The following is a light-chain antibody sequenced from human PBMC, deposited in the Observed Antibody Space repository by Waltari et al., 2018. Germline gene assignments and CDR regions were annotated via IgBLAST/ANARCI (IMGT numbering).Light chain of an antibody. CDR3: GSWDSSLGIGV. V-gene: IGLV1-51*01. J-gene: IGLJ3*02. CDR1: TPNIGNHY. Sequence: QSVLTQAPSVSAAPGQTVTISCSGTTPNIGNHYVSWCQQLPGAAPKIVIYEDNRRPSGIPGRCSGSKSGASATLGITGLQTGDEADYYCGSWDSSLGIGVLGGGTRLTVL. CDR2: EDN.